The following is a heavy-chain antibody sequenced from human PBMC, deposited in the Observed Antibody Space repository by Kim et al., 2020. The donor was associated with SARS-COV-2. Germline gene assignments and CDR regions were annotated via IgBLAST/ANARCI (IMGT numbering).Heavy chain of an antibody. CDR1: GFSFSTYA. V-gene: IGHV3-23*01. CDR2: ISGSGGHT. Sequence: GGSLRLSCAASGFSFSTYALSWVRQAPGKGLEWVSGISGSGGHTYYADSVKGRFTISRDNFKNTLYLQMNSLRAEDTAVYYCAKVKNSGSYLDAFDIWGQGTMVTVFS. J-gene: IGHJ3*02. CDR3: AKVKNSGSYLDAFDI. D-gene: IGHD1-26*01.